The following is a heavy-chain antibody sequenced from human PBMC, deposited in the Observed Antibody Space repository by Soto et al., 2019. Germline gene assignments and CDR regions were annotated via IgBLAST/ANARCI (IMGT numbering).Heavy chain of an antibody. V-gene: IGHV3-30*18. Sequence: PGGSLRLSCAASGFTFSSYGMHWVRQAPGKGLEWVAVISYDGSNKYYADSVKGRFTISRDNSKNTLYLQMNSLRAEDTAVYYCAKVEGGIAVVPLMDVWGQGTTVTVSS. CDR2: ISYDGSNK. J-gene: IGHJ6*02. CDR3: AKVEGGIAVVPLMDV. D-gene: IGHD6-19*01. CDR1: GFTFSSYG.